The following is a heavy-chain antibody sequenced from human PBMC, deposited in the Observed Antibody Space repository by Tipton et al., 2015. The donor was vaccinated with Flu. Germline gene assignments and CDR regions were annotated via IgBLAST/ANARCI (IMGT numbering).Heavy chain of an antibody. D-gene: IGHD6-13*01. V-gene: IGHV5-51*01. CDR3: AGHSIAAAGYSWFAP. Sequence: MQLVQSGAEVKKPGESLKISCKGSGYSFTSYWIGWVRQMPGKGLEWMGIIYPGDSDTRYSPSFQGQVTISADKSISTAYLQWSSLKASAPAMYYCAGHSIAAAGYSWFAPWGQGTLVTVSP. J-gene: IGHJ5*02. CDR1: GYSFTSYW. CDR2: IYPGDSDT.